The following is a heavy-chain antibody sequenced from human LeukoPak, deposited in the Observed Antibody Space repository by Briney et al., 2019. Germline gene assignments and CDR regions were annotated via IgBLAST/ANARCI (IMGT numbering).Heavy chain of an antibody. D-gene: IGHD6-19*01. Sequence: SETLSLTCSVSGGTISSYYWSWIRQPPGKGLEWIGEINHSGSTNYNPSLKSRVTISVDTSKNQFSLKLSSVTAADTAVYYCARLYSSGWYLLDYWGQGTLVTASS. CDR3: ARLYSSGWYLLDY. V-gene: IGHV4-34*01. CDR2: INHSGST. CDR1: GGTISSYY. J-gene: IGHJ4*02.